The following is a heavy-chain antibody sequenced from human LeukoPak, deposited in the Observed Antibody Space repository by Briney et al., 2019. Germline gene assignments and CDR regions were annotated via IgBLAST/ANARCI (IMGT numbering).Heavy chain of an antibody. V-gene: IGHV3-48*01. CDR2: ISSSSSTI. CDR1: GFTFSSYS. J-gene: IGHJ4*02. Sequence: GGSLRLSCAASGFTFSSYSMNWVRQAPGKGLEWVSYISSSSSTIYYADSVKGRFTISRDNAKNSLYLQMNSLRAEDTAVYYCARDSRSGYSYGSDYWGQGTLVTVPS. CDR3: ARDSRSGYSYGSDY. D-gene: IGHD5-18*01.